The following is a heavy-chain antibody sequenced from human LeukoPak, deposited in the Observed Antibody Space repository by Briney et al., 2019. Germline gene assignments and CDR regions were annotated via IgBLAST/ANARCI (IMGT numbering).Heavy chain of an antibody. V-gene: IGHV3-30*02. CDR1: GFTFSSYG. CDR3: ARANYFDC. Sequence: GGSLRLSCAASGFTFSSYGMHWVRQAPGKGLEWVAFIRYDGSDKYYADSVKGRFTISRDNAKNTLFLQMNSLRAEDTAVYFCARANYFDCWGQGTLVTVSS. J-gene: IGHJ4*02. CDR2: IRYDGSDK.